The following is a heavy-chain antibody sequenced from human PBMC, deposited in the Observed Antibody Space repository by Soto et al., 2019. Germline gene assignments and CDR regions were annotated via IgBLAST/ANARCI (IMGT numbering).Heavy chain of an antibody. D-gene: IGHD3-22*01. CDR2: IIPVFDTP. V-gene: IGHV1-69*12. CDR3: ARGDATKIVVTTYYAMDV. Sequence: QVQLVQSGAEVKKPGSSVKVSCKASGGSLSNYGISWVRQAPGQGLEWMGAIIPVFDTPNYAQKFQDRVTITADESTTTVYMEVRSLTFEDTAVYYCARGDATKIVVTTYYAMDVWGQGTTVTVSS. J-gene: IGHJ6*02. CDR1: GGSLSNYG.